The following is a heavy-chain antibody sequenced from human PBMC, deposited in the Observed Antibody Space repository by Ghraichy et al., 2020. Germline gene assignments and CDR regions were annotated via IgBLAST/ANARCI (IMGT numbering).Heavy chain of an antibody. J-gene: IGHJ2*01. Sequence: GGSLRLSCAASGFTFSSYGMHWVRQAPGKGLEWVALISYDGSNEFYADSVKGRFTISRDISKHTLYLQMNSLKAEDTAVYYCAKDLGGSFVRGEQNWYFDLWGRGTLVTVSS. V-gene: IGHV3-30*18. CDR2: ISYDGSNE. CDR3: AKDLGGSFVRGEQNWYFDL. D-gene: IGHD6-6*01. CDR1: GFTFSSYG.